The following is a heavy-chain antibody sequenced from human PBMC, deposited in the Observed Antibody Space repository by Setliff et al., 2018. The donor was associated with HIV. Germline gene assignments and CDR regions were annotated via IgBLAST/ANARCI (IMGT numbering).Heavy chain of an antibody. V-gene: IGHV1-69*05. J-gene: IGHJ4*02. CDR3: ASDREEYCGHDCSSPLDK. CDR1: GGTFSTYA. CDR2: IIPVSGTA. D-gene: IGHD2-21*02. Sequence: ASVKVSCKASGGTFSTYAINWVRQAPGQGLEWLGGIIPVSGTANYAERFQDRVTISTDESKTSVYLQVSSLTSEDTAVYYCASDREEYCGHDCSSPLDKWGPGTLVTVAS.